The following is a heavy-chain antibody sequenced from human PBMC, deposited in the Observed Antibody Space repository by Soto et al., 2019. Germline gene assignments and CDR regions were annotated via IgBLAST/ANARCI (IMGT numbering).Heavy chain of an antibody. V-gene: IGHV4-4*02. J-gene: IGHJ5*02. CDR3: ARAHLAHGSGRSWFDP. CDR2: IYHSGST. CDR1: GGSISSSNW. D-gene: IGHD3-10*01. Sequence: QVQLQESGPGLVKPSGTLSLTCAVSGGSISSSNWWSWVRQPPGKGLEWIGEIYHSGSTNYNPSLKRRVTLSVDKSKSQFSLKLSSVTAADTAVYYCARAHLAHGSGRSWFDPWGQGTLVTVSS.